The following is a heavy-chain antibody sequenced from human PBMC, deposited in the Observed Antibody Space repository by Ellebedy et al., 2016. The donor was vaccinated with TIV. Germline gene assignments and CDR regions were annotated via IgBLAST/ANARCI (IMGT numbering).Heavy chain of an antibody. CDR3: ARLGVKYGDYGMGMDV. D-gene: IGHD4-17*01. V-gene: IGHV4-39*01. J-gene: IGHJ6*02. CDR2: IYYSGST. Sequence: SETLSLTCTVSGGSIRSSSYYWGWLRQPPGKGLEWIGSIYYSGSTYYSPSLKSRVTMSVDTSKNQFSLKLTSVTAADTAVYYCARLGVKYGDYGMGMDVWGQGTTVTVSS. CDR1: GGSIRSSSYY.